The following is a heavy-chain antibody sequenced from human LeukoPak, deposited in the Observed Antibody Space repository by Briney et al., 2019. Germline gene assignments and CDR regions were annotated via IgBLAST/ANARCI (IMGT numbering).Heavy chain of an antibody. J-gene: IGHJ3*02. V-gene: IGHV1-8*03. Sequence: ASVKVSCKASGYTVTNYDINWVRQAPGEGLEWIGWMNPNSGNTGYAQKFQGRVTITRNTSISTAYMELSSLRSEDTAVYYCARGGNYYDSSESGFDIWGQGTMVTVSS. D-gene: IGHD3-22*01. CDR3: ARGGNYYDSSESGFDI. CDR1: GYTVTNYD. CDR2: MNPNSGNT.